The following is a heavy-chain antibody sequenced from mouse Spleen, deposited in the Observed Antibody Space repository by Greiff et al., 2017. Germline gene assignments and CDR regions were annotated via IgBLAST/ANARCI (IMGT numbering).Heavy chain of an antibody. D-gene: IGHD1-1*01. CDR3: ARGPTVVARDWYFDV. CDR2: INYDGSST. CDR1: GFTFSDYY. Sequence: DVQLVESEGGLVQPGSSMKLSCTASGFTFSDYYMAWVRQVPEKGLEWVANINYDGSSTYYLDSLKSRFIISRDNAKNILYLQMSSLKSEDTATYYCARGPTVVARDWYFDVWGTGTTVTVSS. J-gene: IGHJ1*03. V-gene: IGHV5-16*01.